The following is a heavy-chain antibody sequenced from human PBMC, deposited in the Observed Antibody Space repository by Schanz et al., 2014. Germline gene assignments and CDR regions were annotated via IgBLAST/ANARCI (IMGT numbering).Heavy chain of an antibody. CDR1: GFTFSDHY. V-gene: IGHV3-30*02. Sequence: QVQLVESGGGLVQPGGSLRLSCVASGFTFSDHYMDWVRQAPGKGLEKVAFIWSDGSRTYHAESVKGRFTISRDNSRNTLYLQMDSLRDEDTALYYCAKVVASGPTTGPFDPWGQGTLVTVSS. D-gene: IGHD1-26*01. CDR2: IWSDGSRT. J-gene: IGHJ5*02. CDR3: AKVVASGPTTGPFDP.